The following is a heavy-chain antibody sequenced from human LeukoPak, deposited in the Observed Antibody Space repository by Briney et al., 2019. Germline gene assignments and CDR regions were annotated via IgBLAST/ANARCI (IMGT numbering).Heavy chain of an antibody. J-gene: IGHJ3*02. V-gene: IGHV1-69*04. CDR1: GGTFSSYA. CDR2: IIPILGIA. CDR3: ARPWELGAFDI. D-gene: IGHD7-27*01. Sequence: SVNVSCKASGGTFSSYAISWVRQAPGQGLEWMGRIIPILGIANYAQKFQGRVTITADKSTSTAYMELSSLRSEDTAVYYCARPWELGAFDIWGQGTMVTVSS.